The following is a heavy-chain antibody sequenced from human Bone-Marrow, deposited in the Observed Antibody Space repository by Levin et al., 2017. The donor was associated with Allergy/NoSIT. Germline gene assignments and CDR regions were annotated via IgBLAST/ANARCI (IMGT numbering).Heavy chain of an antibody. D-gene: IGHD3-16*02. CDR3: AKDPHRRDYIWGSYRDQTDEGIDY. Sequence: GSLKISCAASGFPFRSYAMSWVRQAPGKGLEWVSAISGSGGSTYYADSVKGRFTISRDNSKNTLYLQMNSLRAEDTAVYYCAKDPHRRDYIWGSYRDQTDEGIDYWGQGTLVTVSS. CDR1: GFPFRSYA. CDR2: ISGSGGST. J-gene: IGHJ4*02. V-gene: IGHV3-23*01.